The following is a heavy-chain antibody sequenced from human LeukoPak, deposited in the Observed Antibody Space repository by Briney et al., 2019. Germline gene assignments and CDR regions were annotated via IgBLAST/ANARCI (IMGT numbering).Heavy chain of an antibody. CDR3: AREYYDFGEGWFDP. CDR1: GGSFSGYY. J-gene: IGHJ5*02. D-gene: IGHD3-3*01. V-gene: IGHV4-4*08. Sequence: SKTLSLTCAVYGGSFSGYYWSWIRQPPGKGLEWIGRIYTSGSTNYNPSLKSRVTISVDTSKNQFSLKLSSVTAADTAVYYCAREYYDFGEGWFDPWGQGTLVTVSS. CDR2: IYTSGST.